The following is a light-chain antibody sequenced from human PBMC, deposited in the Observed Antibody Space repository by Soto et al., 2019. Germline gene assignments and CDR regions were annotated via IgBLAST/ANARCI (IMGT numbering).Light chain of an antibody. V-gene: IGKV3-20*01. CDR2: AS. CDR3: QHYGTSAL. Sequence: EIVLTQSPGTLSLSPGERATLSCRASQSVSDSYLAWYQQKPGQAPRLLIYASSRATGIPDRFSGSGSGTDFHLSISRLEPEDFAVYYCQHYGTSALFGPGTRVDIK. CDR1: QSVSDSY. J-gene: IGKJ3*01.